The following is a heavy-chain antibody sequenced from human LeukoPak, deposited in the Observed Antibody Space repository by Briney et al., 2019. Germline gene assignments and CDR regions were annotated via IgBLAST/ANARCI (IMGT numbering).Heavy chain of an antibody. CDR3: ARHSVAATPYYYYYYMDV. D-gene: IGHD2-15*01. CDR2: IYYSGST. Sequence: SETLSLTCTVSGDSISSSFYYWGWIRQPPGKGLEWIGSIYYSGSTYYNPSLKSRVTISVDTSKNQFSLKLSSVTAADTAVYYCARHSVAATPYYYYYYMDVWGKGTTVTISS. V-gene: IGHV4-39*01. CDR1: GDSISSSFYY. J-gene: IGHJ6*03.